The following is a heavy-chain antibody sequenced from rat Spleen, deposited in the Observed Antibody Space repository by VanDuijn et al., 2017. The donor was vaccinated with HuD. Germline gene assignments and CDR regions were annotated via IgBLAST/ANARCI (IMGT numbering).Heavy chain of an antibody. J-gene: IGHJ2*01. D-gene: IGHD1-12*03. V-gene: IGHV3-1*01. CDR2: ISYSGNT. CDR1: GYSITSNY. Sequence: EVQLQESGPGLVKPSQSLSLTCSVSGYSITSNYWGWIRNFPGNKMEWMAYISYSGNTGYNPSLKSRISITRDTSKNQFFPRMHSVTAEDTATYYCARSSITMMVITPFDYWGQGVMVTVSS. CDR3: ARSSITMMVITPFDY.